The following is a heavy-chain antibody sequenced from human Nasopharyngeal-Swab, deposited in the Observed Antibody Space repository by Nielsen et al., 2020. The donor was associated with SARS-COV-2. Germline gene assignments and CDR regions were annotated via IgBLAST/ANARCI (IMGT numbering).Heavy chain of an antibody. Sequence: GESLKISCAASGFTVSSNYMSWVRQAPGKGLEWVSVIYSGGSTYYADSVKGRFTISRDNSKNTLYLQMNSLRAEDTAVYYCARDSANDAFDIWGQGTMVTVSS. V-gene: IGHV3-53*01. CDR1: GFTVSSNY. J-gene: IGHJ3*02. D-gene: IGHD6-25*01. CDR2: IYSGGST. CDR3: ARDSANDAFDI.